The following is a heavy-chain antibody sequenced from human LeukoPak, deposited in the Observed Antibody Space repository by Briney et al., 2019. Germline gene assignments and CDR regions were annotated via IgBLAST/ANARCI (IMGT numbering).Heavy chain of an antibody. CDR2: IGTAGDT. CDR1: GFTFSSYD. CDR3: ARDGGAAGFDY. Sequence: GGSLRLSCAASGFTFSSYDMHWVRQATGKGLEWVSAIGTAGDTYYPGSVKGRFTISRENAKYSLYLQMNSLRAGDTAVYYCARDGGAAGFDYWGQGTLVTVSS. J-gene: IGHJ4*02. V-gene: IGHV3-13*01. D-gene: IGHD6-13*01.